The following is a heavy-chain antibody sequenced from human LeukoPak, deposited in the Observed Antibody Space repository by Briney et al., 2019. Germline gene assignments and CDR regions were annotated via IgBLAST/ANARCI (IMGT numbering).Heavy chain of an antibody. V-gene: IGHV1-2*02. CDR2: INPNSGGT. CDR1: GYTFTGYY. D-gene: IGHD3-10*01. Sequence: ASVKVSCKASGYTFTGYYMHWVRQPPGQGLEWMGWINPNSGGTNYAQKFQGRVTMTRDTSISTAYMELSRLRSDDTAVYYCARPKAVILGGSGSYSSLDYWGQGTLVTVSS. J-gene: IGHJ4*02. CDR3: ARPKAVILGGSGSYSSLDY.